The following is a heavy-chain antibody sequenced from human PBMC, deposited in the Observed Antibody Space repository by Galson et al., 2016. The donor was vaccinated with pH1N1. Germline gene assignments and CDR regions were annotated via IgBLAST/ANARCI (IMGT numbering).Heavy chain of an antibody. CDR2: ISTLFGTA. Sequence: SVKVSCKASGGIFNSHTISWVRQAPGQGLEWMGRISTLFGTANYAQNFMGRVTISADASTGTAYMELTNLTSQDTAVYFWAREVANYYGSDGMDVWGQGTTVTVSS. V-gene: IGHV1-69*13. D-gene: IGHD3-10*01. CDR3: AREVANYYGSDGMDV. CDR1: GGIFNSHT. J-gene: IGHJ6*02.